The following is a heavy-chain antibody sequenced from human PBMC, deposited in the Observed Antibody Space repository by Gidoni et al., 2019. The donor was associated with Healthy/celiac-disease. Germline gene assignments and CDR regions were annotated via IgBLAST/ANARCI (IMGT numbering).Heavy chain of an antibody. CDR3: ARGLTMVRGVIKPPYVDY. Sequence: GGSLRLSCAASGFTFSDYYMSWIRQAPGKGLEWVSYISSSGSTIYYADSVKGRFTISRDNAKNSLYLQMNSLSSEDTAVYYCARGLTMVRGVIKPPYVDYWGQGTLVTVSS. V-gene: IGHV3-11*01. J-gene: IGHJ4*02. CDR1: GFTFSDYY. D-gene: IGHD3-10*01. CDR2: ISSSGSTI.